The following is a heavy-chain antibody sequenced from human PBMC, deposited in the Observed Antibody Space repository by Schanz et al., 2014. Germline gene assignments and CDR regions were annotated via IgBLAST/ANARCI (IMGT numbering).Heavy chain of an antibody. D-gene: IGHD3-9*01. CDR2: IGSSSTTM. CDR1: GFTVSNNY. J-gene: IGHJ6*02. V-gene: IGHV3-48*02. Sequence: EVQLVESGGGLVQPGGSLRLSCAASGFTVSNNYMNWVRQAPGRGLEWISYIGSSSTTMYYADSVKGRFTISRDNAKNSLYLQMNSLRDEDTAVYYCARDHPHRGVTGYYNDVWGQGTSVTVSS. CDR3: ARDHPHRGVTGYYNDV.